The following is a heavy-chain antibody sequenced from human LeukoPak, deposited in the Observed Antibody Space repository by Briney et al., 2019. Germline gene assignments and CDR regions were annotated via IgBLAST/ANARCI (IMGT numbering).Heavy chain of an antibody. J-gene: IGHJ4*02. Sequence: GGSLRLSCAASGFTFSSYGMHWVRQAPGKGLEWVAFIRYDGSNKYYADSVKGRFTISRDNSKNTLYLQMNSLRAEDTAVYYCARDPGTDGSSGWYVPDAFDYWGQGTLVTVSS. V-gene: IGHV3-30*02. CDR3: ARDPGTDGSSGWYVPDAFDY. CDR2: IRYDGSNK. CDR1: GFTFSSYG. D-gene: IGHD6-19*01.